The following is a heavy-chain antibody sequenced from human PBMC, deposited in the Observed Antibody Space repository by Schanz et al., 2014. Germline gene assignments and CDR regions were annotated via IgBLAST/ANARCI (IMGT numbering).Heavy chain of an antibody. CDR2: ISSGSSYA. CDR3: ARANYRRKINFDY. D-gene: IGHD3-10*01. Sequence: QVQLVESGGGLVKPGGSLRLSCAASGFTFRDYYMSWIRQAPGKGLEWVSDISSGSSYANYADSVKGRFTISRDNAKNSLYRQINSLRAEDTAVYYWARANYRRKINFDYWGRGTLVTVSS. V-gene: IGHV3-11*06. CDR1: GFTFRDYY. J-gene: IGHJ4*02.